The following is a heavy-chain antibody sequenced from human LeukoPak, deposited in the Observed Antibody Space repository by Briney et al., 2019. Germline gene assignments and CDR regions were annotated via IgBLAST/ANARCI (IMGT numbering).Heavy chain of an antibody. J-gene: IGHJ3*02. Sequence: GGSLRLSCAASGFTFSSYVMSWVRRAPGKGLEWVSAIAGSGDSTYYADSVKGRFTISRDNSKNTLYLQMNSLRAEDTAVYYCAKNRDGYHAFDIWGQGTMVTVSS. CDR2: IAGSGDST. CDR1: GFTFSSYV. CDR3: AKNRDGYHAFDI. D-gene: IGHD5-24*01. V-gene: IGHV3-23*01.